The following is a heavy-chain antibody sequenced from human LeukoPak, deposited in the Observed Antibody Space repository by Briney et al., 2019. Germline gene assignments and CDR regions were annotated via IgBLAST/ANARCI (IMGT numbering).Heavy chain of an antibody. J-gene: IGHJ4*02. Sequence: GGSLRLSCAASGFKFSSYSMKWVRQAPGKGLEWVSFISSSSSYIYYADSLKGRFTISRDNAKNSLYLQMNSLRAEDTAVYYCAKDKLWVSIYWDYWGQGTLVTVSS. V-gene: IGHV3-21*04. CDR2: ISSSSSYI. CDR1: GFKFSSYS. CDR3: AKDKLWVSIYWDY. D-gene: IGHD5-18*01.